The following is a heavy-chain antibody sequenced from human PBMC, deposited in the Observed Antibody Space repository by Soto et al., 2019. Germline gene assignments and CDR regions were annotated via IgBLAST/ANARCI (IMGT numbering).Heavy chain of an antibody. V-gene: IGHV1-2*04. J-gene: IGHJ4*02. CDR2: INPNSGGT. Sequence: QVQLVQSGAEVKKPGASVKVSCKASGYTFTGYYMHWVRQAPGQGLEWMGWINPNSGGTNYAQKFQGWVTMTRDTSIRTAYMELSRLRSDDTDVYYCARGGIVVVPAPHLFDYWGQGTLVTVSS. CDR1: GYTFTGYY. CDR3: ARGGIVVVPAPHLFDY. D-gene: IGHD2-2*01.